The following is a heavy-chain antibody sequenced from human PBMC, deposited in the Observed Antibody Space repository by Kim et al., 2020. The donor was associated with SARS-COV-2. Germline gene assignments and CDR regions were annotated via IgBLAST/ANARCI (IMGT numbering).Heavy chain of an antibody. D-gene: IGHD6-19*01. CDR2: IYYSGST. CDR3: ARSPPREQWLVRDPSWFDP. J-gene: IGHJ5*02. CDR1: GGSISSSSYY. V-gene: IGHV4-39*01. Sequence: SETLSLTCTVSGGSISSSSYYWGWIRQPPGKGLEWIGSIYYSGSTYYNPSLKSRVTISVDTSKNQFSLKLSSVTAADTAVYYCARSPPREQWLVRDPSWFDPWGQGTLVTVSS.